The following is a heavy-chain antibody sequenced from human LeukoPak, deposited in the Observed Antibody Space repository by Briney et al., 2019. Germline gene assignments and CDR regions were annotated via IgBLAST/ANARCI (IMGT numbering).Heavy chain of an antibody. V-gene: IGHV3-7*05. D-gene: IGHD4-23*01. Sequence: PGGSLRLSCAGSGVTFSSYWMSWVRQAPGRGLEWVANIKQDGSEKCYVDSVKGRFTISRDNAKNSLYLQMNSLRAEDTAVYYCARDGFGNPLGYWGQGALVTVSS. CDR3: ARDGFGNPLGY. CDR2: IKQDGSEK. CDR1: GVTFSSYW. J-gene: IGHJ4*02.